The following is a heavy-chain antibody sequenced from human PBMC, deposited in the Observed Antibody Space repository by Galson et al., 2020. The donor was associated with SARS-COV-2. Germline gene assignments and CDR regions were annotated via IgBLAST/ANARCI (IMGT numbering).Heavy chain of an antibody. CDR1: GGSFSGYY. J-gene: IGHJ6*02. Sequence: SETLFLTCAVYGGSFSGYYWSWIRQPPGKGLEWIGEINHSGSTNYNPSLKSRVTISVDTSKNQFSLKLSSVTAADTAVYYCARGWSGYSYYYYYGMDVWGQGTTVTVSS. D-gene: IGHD3-3*01. CDR2: INHSGST. CDR3: ARGWSGYSYYYYYGMDV. V-gene: IGHV4-34*01.